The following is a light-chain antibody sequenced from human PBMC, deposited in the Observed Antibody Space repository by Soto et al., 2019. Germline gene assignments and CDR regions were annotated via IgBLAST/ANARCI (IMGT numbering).Light chain of an antibody. CDR2: AAS. Sequence: DIQMTQSPSSLSASVGDRVTITCRASQSISSYLNWYQQKPGKAPKLLIYAASSFQSGVPSRFSGSGSGTHFTLTISILQPEDFATYYCQQSYRTPPWTFGQGTQVEIK. CDR1: QSISSY. V-gene: IGKV1-39*01. J-gene: IGKJ1*01. CDR3: QQSYRTPPWT.